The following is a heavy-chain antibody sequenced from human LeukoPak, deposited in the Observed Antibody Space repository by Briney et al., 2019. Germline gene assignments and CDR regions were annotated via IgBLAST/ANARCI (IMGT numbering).Heavy chain of an antibody. CDR1: GFTFSSYS. CDR2: ISSSSSYI. J-gene: IGHJ4*02. CDR3: ARDGDYGDYFDY. V-gene: IGHV3-21*01. Sequence: GGSLRLSCAASGFTFSSYSMNWVRQAPGKGLEWVSSISSSSSYIYYADSVKGRFTISRDNAKNSLYLQMNSLRAEDTAVYYYARDGDYGDYFDYWGQGTLVTVSS. D-gene: IGHD4-17*01.